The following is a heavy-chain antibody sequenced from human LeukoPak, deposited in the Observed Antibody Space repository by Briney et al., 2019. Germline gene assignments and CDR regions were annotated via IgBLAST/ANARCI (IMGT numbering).Heavy chain of an antibody. D-gene: IGHD3-9*01. CDR1: GFTVSNNY. J-gene: IGHJ4*02. CDR3: AKAEGYDILTGLDY. CDR2: IGVSGGST. Sequence: PGGSLRLSCAASGFTVSNNYMSRVRQAPGKGLEWVSGIGVSGGSTYYADSVKGRFTISRDNSKNTLYLQMNSLRTEDTAVYYCAKAEGYDILTGLDYWGQGTLVTVSS. V-gene: IGHV3-23*01.